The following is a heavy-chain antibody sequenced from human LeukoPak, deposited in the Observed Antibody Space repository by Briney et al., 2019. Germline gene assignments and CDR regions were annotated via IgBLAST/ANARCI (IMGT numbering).Heavy chain of an antibody. CDR2: ISGSGGDT. CDR3: ARGLGIDAFDI. J-gene: IGHJ3*02. D-gene: IGHD7-27*01. CDR1: GFTFSSYA. Sequence: GGSLRLSCAASGFTFSSYAMHWVRQAPGKGLEWVSAISGSGGDTYYADSVKGRFTISRDNSKNTLYLQMNSLRAEDTAVYYCARGLGIDAFDIWGQGTMVTVSS. V-gene: IGHV3-23*01.